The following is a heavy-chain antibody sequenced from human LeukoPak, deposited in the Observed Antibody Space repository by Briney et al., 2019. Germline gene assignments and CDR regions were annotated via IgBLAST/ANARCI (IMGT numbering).Heavy chain of an antibody. CDR2: MYYSGST. CDR1: GGSISSGDYY. V-gene: IGHV4-30-4*02. Sequence: PSETLSLTCTVSGGSISSGDYYWSWIRQPPGKGLEWIAYMYYSGSTYYNPSLKSRVTMSADTSKNQLSLKLSSVTAADTAVYYCARDKISINAFDMWGQGTMVTVSS. J-gene: IGHJ3*02. D-gene: IGHD1-14*01. CDR3: ARDKISINAFDM.